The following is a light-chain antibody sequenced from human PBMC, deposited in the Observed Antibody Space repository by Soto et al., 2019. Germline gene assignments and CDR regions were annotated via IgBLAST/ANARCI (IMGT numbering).Light chain of an antibody. V-gene: IGKV1-5*03. J-gene: IGKJ5*01. CDR3: QQYNSYPIT. CDR2: KAS. Sequence: DIQMTQSPSTLSASVGDRVTITCRASQSISSWLAWYQQKPGKAPKLLIYKASSLESGVPSRFSGSGSGTEFTLTISSLQPDDFETYYCQQYNSYPITFGQGTRLEI. CDR1: QSISSW.